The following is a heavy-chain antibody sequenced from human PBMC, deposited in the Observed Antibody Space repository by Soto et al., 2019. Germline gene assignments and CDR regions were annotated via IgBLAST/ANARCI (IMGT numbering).Heavy chain of an antibody. CDR1: GGTFSSYT. Sequence: QVQLVQSGAEVKKPGSSVKVSCKASGGTFSSYTISWLRQAPGQGLEWMGRIIPILGIANYAPRFQGRVTITADKSTSTAYMELSSLRSEDTAVYYCARAGEPEVLDVWGQGPTVTVSS. D-gene: IGHD3-16*01. CDR3: ARAGEPEVLDV. CDR2: IIPILGIA. V-gene: IGHV1-69*02. J-gene: IGHJ6*02.